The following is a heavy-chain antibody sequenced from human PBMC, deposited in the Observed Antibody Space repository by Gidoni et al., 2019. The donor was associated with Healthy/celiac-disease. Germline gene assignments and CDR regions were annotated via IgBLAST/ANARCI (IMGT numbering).Heavy chain of an antibody. J-gene: IGHJ4*02. D-gene: IGHD3-22*01. CDR2: ISGSGGST. Sequence: EVQLLESGGGLVQPGGSLRLSCAASGFTFRSYAMSWVRQAPGKGLEGVSAISGSGGSTYYADSVKGRFTISRDNSKNTLYLQMNSLRAEDTAVYYCAKDHSYIYYDSSGYYLPEGDYWGQGTLVTVSS. CDR1: GFTFRSYA. CDR3: AKDHSYIYYDSSGYYLPEGDY. V-gene: IGHV3-23*01.